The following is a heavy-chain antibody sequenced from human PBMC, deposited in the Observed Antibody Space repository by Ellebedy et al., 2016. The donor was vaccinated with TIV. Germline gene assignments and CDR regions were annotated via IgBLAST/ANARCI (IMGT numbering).Heavy chain of an antibody. V-gene: IGHV4-39*01. D-gene: IGHD1-1*01. CDR3: ASRYLQPDTFDV. J-gene: IGHJ3*01. Sequence: SETLSLXXAVSGVSISSSNYYWGWIRQPPGKGLEWIGTIFYSGSTYYNPSLKSRVTTSVTRSKNQFSLKLTSVTAADTAIYYCASRYLQPDTFDVWGQGTIVTVSS. CDR1: GVSISSSNYY. CDR2: IFYSGST.